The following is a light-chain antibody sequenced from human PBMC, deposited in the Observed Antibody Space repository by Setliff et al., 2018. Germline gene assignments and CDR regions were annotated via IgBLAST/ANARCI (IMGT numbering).Light chain of an antibody. J-gene: IGLJ1*01. CDR3: QSYDSSLSGRV. V-gene: IGLV1-40*01. CDR1: SSNIGAGYD. Sequence: EPGQRVTISCTGSSSNIGAGYDVHWYQQLPGTAPKLLIYGNSNRPSGVPDRFSGSKSGTSASLAITGLQAEDEADYYCQSYDSSLSGRVFGTGTKV. CDR2: GNS.